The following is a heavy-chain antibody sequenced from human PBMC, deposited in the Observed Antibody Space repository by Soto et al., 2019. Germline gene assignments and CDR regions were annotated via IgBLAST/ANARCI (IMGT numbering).Heavy chain of an antibody. D-gene: IGHD3-16*01. J-gene: IGHJ5*02. Sequence: ASVRVSCTASGYTITSYAMQWVRQAPGQRLEWMGWINAGNGNTKYSQKFQGRVTITRDTSASTAYMELSSLRSEDTAVYYCAREVWWFDPWGQGTLVTVSS. V-gene: IGHV1-3*01. CDR2: INAGNGNT. CDR3: AREVWWFDP. CDR1: GYTITSYA.